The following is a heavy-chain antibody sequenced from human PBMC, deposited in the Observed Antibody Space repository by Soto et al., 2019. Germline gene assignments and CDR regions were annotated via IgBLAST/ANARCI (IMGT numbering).Heavy chain of an antibody. D-gene: IGHD3-10*01. CDR3: ARDRSTIYAIDI. CDR1: GFTVSSNY. J-gene: IGHJ3*02. V-gene: IGHV3-66*01. CDR2: IYSGGRT. Sequence: EVQLVESGGGLVQPGGSLRLSCAASGFTVSSNYMSWVRQAPGTGLEWVSVIYSGGRTYYADSVKGRFTISRDNSKNTLYLQMNSLRAEGTAVYYCARDRSTIYAIDIWGQGTMVTVSS.